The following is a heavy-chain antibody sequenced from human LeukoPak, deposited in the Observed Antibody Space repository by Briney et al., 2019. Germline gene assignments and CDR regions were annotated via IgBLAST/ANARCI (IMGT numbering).Heavy chain of an antibody. CDR3: ASWGGYSYGSPFDY. V-gene: IGHV4-39*01. Sequence: LETLSLTCTVSGGSISSSSYYWGWIRQPPGKGLEWIGSIYYSGSTYYNPSLKSRVTISVDTSENQFSLKLSSVTAADTAVYYCASWGGYSYGSPFDYWGQGTLVTVSS. CDR2: IYYSGST. D-gene: IGHD5-18*01. J-gene: IGHJ4*02. CDR1: GGSISSSSYY.